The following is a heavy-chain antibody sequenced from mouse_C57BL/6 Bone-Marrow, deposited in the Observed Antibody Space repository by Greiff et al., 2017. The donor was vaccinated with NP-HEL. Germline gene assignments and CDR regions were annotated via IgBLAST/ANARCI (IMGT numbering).Heavy chain of an antibody. CDR3: AGGLLLRRDYYAMDC. CDR1: GYTFTSYW. CDR2: IDPSDSYT. D-gene: IGHD2-3*01. V-gene: IGHV1-59*01. Sequence: QVQLQQPGAELVRPGPSVKLSCKASGYTFTSYWMHWVKQRPGQGLEWIGVIDPSDSYTNYNQKSKGKATLTVETSSSTAYMQIRSLTSEDSAVYDGAGGLLLRRDYYAMDCWGQGTSVTV. J-gene: IGHJ4*01.